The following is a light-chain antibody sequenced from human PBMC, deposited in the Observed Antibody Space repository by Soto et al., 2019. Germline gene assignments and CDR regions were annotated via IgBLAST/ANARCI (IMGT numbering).Light chain of an antibody. J-gene: IGKJ3*01. CDR2: ATS. CDR1: RSIGNY. Sequence: EVVLTQSPATLSLSPGEGATLSRRASRSIGNYLAWYQQKPGQAPRLLIYATSNRATGIPARFSGSGSGTDFTLTISSLEPEDFAVYYCQQRSSWPFTFGPGTKVDIK. CDR3: QQRSSWPFT. V-gene: IGKV3-11*01.